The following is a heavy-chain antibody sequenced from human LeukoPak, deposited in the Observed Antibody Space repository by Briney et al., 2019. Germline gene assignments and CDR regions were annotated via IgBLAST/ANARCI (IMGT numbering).Heavy chain of an antibody. CDR2: INHSGST. J-gene: IGHJ3*02. CDR1: GGSFSGYY. D-gene: IGHD6-13*01. V-gene: IGHV4-34*01. Sequence: SETLSLTCAVYGGSFSGYYWSWIRQPPGKGLEWIGEINHSGSTNYNPSLKNRVTISVDTSKNQFSLKLSSVTAADTAVYYCARGKTIGYSSSWYGRGVFDIWGQGTMVTVSS. CDR3: ARGKTIGYSSSWYGRGVFDI.